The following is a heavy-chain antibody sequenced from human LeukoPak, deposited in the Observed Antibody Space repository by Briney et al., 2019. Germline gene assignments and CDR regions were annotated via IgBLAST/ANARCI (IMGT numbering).Heavy chain of an antibody. Sequence: GGSLRLSCAASGFTFSSYGMHWVRQAPGKGLEWVAVIWYDGSNKYYADSVKGRYTISRDNSKNTLYLQMNSLRAEDTAVYYRARDHGGYHFDYWGQGTLVTVSS. CDR1: GFTFSSYG. CDR2: IWYDGSNK. CDR3: ARDHGGYHFDY. J-gene: IGHJ4*02. V-gene: IGHV3-33*01. D-gene: IGHD5-12*01.